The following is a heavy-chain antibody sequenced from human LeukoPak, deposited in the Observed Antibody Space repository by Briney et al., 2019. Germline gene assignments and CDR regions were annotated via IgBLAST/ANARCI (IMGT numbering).Heavy chain of an antibody. J-gene: IGHJ6*03. CDR3: ARAEAPGIPAAMPLMWYYYYMDV. CDR2: IIPIFGTA. Sequence: GASVKVSCKASGGTFSSYAISWVRQAPGQGLEWMGGIIPIFGTANYAQKFQGRVTITADESTSTAYMELSSLRSEDTAVYYCARAEAPGIPAAMPLMWYYYYMDVWGKGTTVTVPS. CDR1: GGTFSSYA. V-gene: IGHV1-69*13. D-gene: IGHD2-2*01.